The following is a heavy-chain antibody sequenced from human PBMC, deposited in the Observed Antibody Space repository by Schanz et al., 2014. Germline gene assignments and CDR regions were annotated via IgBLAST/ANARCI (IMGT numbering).Heavy chain of an antibody. D-gene: IGHD3-10*01. Sequence: QVQLQESGPGLVKPSQTLSLTCTVSGGSISSGAYSWSWIRQPPGKRPEWIGYIYSSGSTNYNPSLKSRVAISADTSKNQFSLKMRSVTAADTAVYYCARTFYFASGTYHTPNYYYGLDVWGQGTTVTVSS. CDR3: ARTFYFASGTYHTPNYYYGLDV. V-gene: IGHV4-61*08. J-gene: IGHJ6*02. CDR2: IYSSGST. CDR1: GGSISSGAYS.